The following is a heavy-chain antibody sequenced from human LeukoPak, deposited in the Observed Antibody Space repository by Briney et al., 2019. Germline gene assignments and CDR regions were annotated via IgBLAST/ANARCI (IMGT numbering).Heavy chain of an antibody. CDR3: TRHADGRPTATLGFDY. Sequence: SETLSLTCSVSGGSISSGNYSWGWIRQPPGQGLEWIGSISSSGTTYYNPSLKSRVTISANTSKTQYSLKLSSVPAADTALYFCTRHADGRPTATLGFDYWGQGTLVTVSS. D-gene: IGHD5-24*01. CDR1: GGSISSGNYS. CDR2: ISSSGTT. V-gene: IGHV4-39*01. J-gene: IGHJ4*02.